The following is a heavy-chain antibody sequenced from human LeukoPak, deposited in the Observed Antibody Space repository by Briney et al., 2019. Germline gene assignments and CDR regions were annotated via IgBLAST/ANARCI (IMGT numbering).Heavy chain of an antibody. J-gene: IGHJ4*02. CDR1: GFTFSNYN. CDR3: AREIIWGGVTHFDY. V-gene: IGHV3-21*04. CDR2: FSSSGSYI. Sequence: GGSLRLSCSASGFTFSNYNMNWVRQAPGKGLEWVSSFSSSGSYIYYADSVKGRFTISRDNAKNSLYLQMNSLRAEDTAVYYCAREIIWGGVTHFDYWGQGTLVTVSS. D-gene: IGHD3-16*01.